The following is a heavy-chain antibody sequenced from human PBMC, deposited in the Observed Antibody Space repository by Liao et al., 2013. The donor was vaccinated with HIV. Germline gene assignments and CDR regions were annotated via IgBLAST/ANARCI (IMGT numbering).Heavy chain of an antibody. Sequence: QVQLQESGPGLVKPSETLSLTCSVSGGSISGYYWSWIRQPPGKGLEWIGHLYTGMSTSGTTNYNPSLKSRVTISADTSSNHVSLKLTSVTAADTAVYYCARVQWXPAPNWYSDLWAVAPWSLSPQ. CDR2: TGMSTSGTT. CDR1: GGSISGYY. CDR3: ARVQWXPAPNWYSDL. J-gene: IGHJ2*01. D-gene: IGHD1-26*01. V-gene: IGHV4-4*08.